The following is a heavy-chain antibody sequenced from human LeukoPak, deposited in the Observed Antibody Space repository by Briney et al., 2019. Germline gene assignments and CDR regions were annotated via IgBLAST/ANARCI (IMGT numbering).Heavy chain of an antibody. CDR3: VRDAGYNGTYWEFVDGRLFDC. V-gene: IGHV3-21*01. CDR2: ISSRSSYK. Sequence: PGGSLRLSCEASGFTFTAYSLNWVRQAPGKGLEWVSSISSRSSYKKYADLVRGRFTISRDNTKKSLYLQMSSLRADDTAMYYCVRDAGYNGTYWEFVDGRLFDCWGRGTLVTVSS. D-gene: IGHD1-26*01. J-gene: IGHJ4*02. CDR1: GFTFTAYS.